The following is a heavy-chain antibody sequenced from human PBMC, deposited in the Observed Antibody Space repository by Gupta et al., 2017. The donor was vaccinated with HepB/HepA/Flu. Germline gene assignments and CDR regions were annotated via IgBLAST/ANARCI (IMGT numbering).Heavy chain of an antibody. J-gene: IGHJ4*01. Sequence: EVLLVESGGGLVKPGGSLTLSCAASGFTFSSYSMNWVRQAPGKGLEWVSSIRSSGSYIYYADSVKGRFTISRENAKNALYLQMDSLRAEDTAVYYCARGNGGDGYTLPLYWGHGTLVTVSS. V-gene: IGHV3-21*01. D-gene: IGHD5-24*01. CDR2: IRSSGSYI. CDR1: GFTFSSYS. CDR3: ARGNGGDGYTLPLY.